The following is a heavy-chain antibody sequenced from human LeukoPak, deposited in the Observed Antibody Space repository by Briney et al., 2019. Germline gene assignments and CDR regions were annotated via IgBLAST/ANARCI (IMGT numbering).Heavy chain of an antibody. CDR1: GYTFTGYY. D-gene: IGHD3-22*01. CDR2: INPNSGGT. Sequence: ASVKVSCKASGYTFTGYYMHWVRQAPGQGLEWMGWINPNSGGTNYAQKFQGRVTMTRDTSISTAYMELSRLRSDDTAVYYCGREKDYYEKSGYLGYWGQGTLVTVSS. V-gene: IGHV1-2*02. J-gene: IGHJ4*02. CDR3: GREKDYYEKSGYLGY.